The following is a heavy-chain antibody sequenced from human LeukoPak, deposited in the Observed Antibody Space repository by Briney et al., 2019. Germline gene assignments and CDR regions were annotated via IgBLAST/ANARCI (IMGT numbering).Heavy chain of an antibody. V-gene: IGHV1-3*01. J-gene: IGHJ4*02. D-gene: IGHD5-12*01. CDR3: ARTLYPRGYSGYDLRYYFDY. CDR1: GYTFTSYA. Sequence: GASVKVSCKASGYTFTSYAMHWVRQAPGQRLEWMGWINAGNGNTKCSQKFQGRVTITRDTSASTAYMELSSLRSEDTAVYYCARTLYPRGYSGYDLRYYFDYWGQGTLVTVSS. CDR2: INAGNGNT.